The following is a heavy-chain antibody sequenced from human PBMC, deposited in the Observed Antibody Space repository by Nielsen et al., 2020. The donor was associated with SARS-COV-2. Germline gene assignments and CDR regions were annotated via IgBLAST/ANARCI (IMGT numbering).Heavy chain of an antibody. J-gene: IGHJ3*02. D-gene: IGHD6-13*01. CDR3: ARVRVREQLVDDDAFDI. CDR1: GFTFSDYY. CDR2: ISSSGSTI. V-gene: IGHV3-11*04. Sequence: LSLTCAASGFTFSDYYMSWIRQAPGKGLEWVSYISSSGSTIYYADSVKGRFTISRDNAKNTLYLQMNSLRAEDTAVYYCARVRVREQLVDDDAFDIWGQGTMVTVSS.